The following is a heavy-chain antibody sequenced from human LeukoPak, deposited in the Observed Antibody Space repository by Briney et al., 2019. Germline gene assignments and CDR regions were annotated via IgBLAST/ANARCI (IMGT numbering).Heavy chain of an antibody. CDR3: ARHSGSSPHYFDY. J-gene: IGHJ4*02. CDR2: IYYSGST. D-gene: IGHD1-26*01. V-gene: IGHV4-59*08. CDR1: GGSISKY. Sequence: SETLSLTCTVSGGSISKYWSWLRQPPGKGLEWIGFIYYSGSTHYKSSLKSRVTISVDTSKNQFSLRLSSVTAADSAVYYCARHSGSSPHYFDYWGQGTLVTASS.